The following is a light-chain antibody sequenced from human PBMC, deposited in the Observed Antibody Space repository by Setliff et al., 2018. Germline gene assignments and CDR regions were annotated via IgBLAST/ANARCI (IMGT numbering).Light chain of an antibody. CDR2: DVS. Sequence: QSVLTQPASVSGSPGQSITIYCIGSSSDIGAYDYVAWYQQHPGKAPKLMIYDVSHRPSGVSHRFSASKSGNTASLTISGLQVEDEADYYCSSYSTRTSRDAFGTGTRSPS. CDR3: SSYSTRTSRDA. V-gene: IGLV2-14*03. J-gene: IGLJ1*01. CDR1: SSDIGAYDY.